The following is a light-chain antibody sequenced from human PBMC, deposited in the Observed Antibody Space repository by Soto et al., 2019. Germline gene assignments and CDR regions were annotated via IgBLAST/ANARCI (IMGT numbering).Light chain of an antibody. V-gene: IGKV3-20*01. CDR3: QQYGRSPWT. CDR2: DAS. J-gene: IGKJ1*01. CDR1: QTVSSSY. Sequence: EIVLTQSPGTLSLSPGDRATLSCRASQTVSSSYLAWYQQKPGQAPRLLIYDASSRATGIPDRFSGSGSGTDFPLTISRLEPEDFAVYYCQQYGRSPWTFGQGTKVEVK.